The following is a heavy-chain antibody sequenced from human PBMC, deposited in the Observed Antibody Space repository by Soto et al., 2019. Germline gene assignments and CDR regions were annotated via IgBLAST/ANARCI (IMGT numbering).Heavy chain of an antibody. CDR1: GGSISSYY. CDR3: ARVGGSGSFGSFHP. D-gene: IGHD3-10*01. V-gene: IGHV4-59*01. Sequence: WETLYLTCTVSGGSISSYYWSWIRQPPGKGLEWIGYIYYSGSTNYNPSLKSRVTISVDTSKNQFSLKLSSVTAADTAVYYCARVGGSGSFGSFHPSCQGTMVTV. CDR2: IYYSGST. J-gene: IGHJ5*02.